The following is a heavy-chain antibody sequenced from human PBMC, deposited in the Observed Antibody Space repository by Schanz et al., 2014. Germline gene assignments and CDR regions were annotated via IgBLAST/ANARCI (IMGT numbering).Heavy chain of an antibody. CDR2: IGVDGTTT. D-gene: IGHD3-16*01. J-gene: IGHJ2*01. V-gene: IGHV3-NL1*01. Sequence: QVQLVESGGGLVKPGGSLRLSCAASGFGFSSYSMNWVRQAPGKGLEWVSVIGVDGTTTYYADSVKGRFTISRDNSKNTLFLQMSSLRVGDMAVYYCGRAATGRGGWYFELWGRGTLVTVSS. CDR3: GRAATGRGGWYFEL. CDR1: GFGFSSYS.